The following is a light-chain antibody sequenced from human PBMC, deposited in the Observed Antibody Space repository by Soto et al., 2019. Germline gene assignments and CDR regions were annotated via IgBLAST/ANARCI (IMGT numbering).Light chain of an antibody. CDR2: AAS. V-gene: IGKV1-27*01. J-gene: IGKJ5*01. CDR3: QKYNSALSIT. Sequence: DIQMPQSQSSLSASVGDRVTITCRASQGISNYLAWYQQKPGKVPKLLIYAASTLQSGVPSRFSGSGSGTDFTLTISSLKPEDVATYYCQKYNSALSITFGQGTRLEIK. CDR1: QGISNY.